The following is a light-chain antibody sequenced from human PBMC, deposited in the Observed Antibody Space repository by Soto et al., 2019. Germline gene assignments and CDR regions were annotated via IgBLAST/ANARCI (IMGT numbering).Light chain of an antibody. Sequence: AIRMTQSPSSLSASTGDRVTITCRASQGISSYLAWYQQKPGKAPELLIYAASTLQSGVPSRFSGSGSGTDFTLTISCLQSEDFATYYCQQYYSYPHTFGQGTKLEIK. CDR3: QQYYSYPHT. J-gene: IGKJ2*01. V-gene: IGKV1-8*01. CDR2: AAS. CDR1: QGISSY.